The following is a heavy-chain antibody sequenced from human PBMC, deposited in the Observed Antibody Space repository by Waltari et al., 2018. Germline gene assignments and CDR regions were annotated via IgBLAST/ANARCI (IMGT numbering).Heavy chain of an antibody. D-gene: IGHD5-12*01. CDR2: IFGSGAT. Sequence: QVPLQESGPGLVEPSQTLSLTCNVSSGIFMSGDFHWTWIRQPPGRGLEWIGYIFGSGATSIKPSLEVRATISLGRSWKCFSLRLRSVTAADTAIYYCARDVGYSEFLYYMDVWGEGTMVTVSS. J-gene: IGHJ6*03. CDR3: ARDVGYSEFLYYMDV. V-gene: IGHV4-30-4*08. CDR1: SGIFMSGDFH.